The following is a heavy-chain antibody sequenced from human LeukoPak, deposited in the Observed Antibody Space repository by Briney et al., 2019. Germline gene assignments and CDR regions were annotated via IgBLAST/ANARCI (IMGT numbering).Heavy chain of an antibody. CDR2: ITSDSSST. Sequence: GGSLRLSCAASGFKFGSFSMNWVRQAPGKGLEWLSHITSDSSSTYYSDSVKGRFTISRDNAKNSLYLQMNSLRAEDTAVYYCARVIGSYGDSAYWGQGTLVTVSS. CDR1: GFKFGSFS. J-gene: IGHJ4*02. CDR3: ARVIGSYGDSAY. D-gene: IGHD4-17*01. V-gene: IGHV3-48*04.